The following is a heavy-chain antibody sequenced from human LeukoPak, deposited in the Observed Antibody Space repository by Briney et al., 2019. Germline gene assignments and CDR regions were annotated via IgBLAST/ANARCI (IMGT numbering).Heavy chain of an antibody. CDR2: IYYSGST. D-gene: IGHD3-10*01. V-gene: IGHV4-59*01. J-gene: IGHJ4*02. CDR3: ARGGDYYGSGSYLSYFDY. Sequence: SETLSLTCTVSGGSIRSNYWSWIRQPPGKGLEWIGYIYYSGSTNYDPSLKSRVTISVDTSKNQFSLKLSSVTAADTAVYYCARGGDYYGSGSYLSYFDYWGQGTLVTVSS. CDR1: GGSIRSNY.